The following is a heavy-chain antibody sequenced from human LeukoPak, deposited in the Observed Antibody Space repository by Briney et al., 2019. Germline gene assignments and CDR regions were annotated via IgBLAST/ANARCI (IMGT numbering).Heavy chain of an antibody. CDR3: ARGGDYDFWSGYLYYFDY. CDR2: IYYSGST. J-gene: IGHJ4*02. V-gene: IGHV4-59*01. Sequence: SETLSLTCTVSGGSISSYYWSWIRQPPGKGLEWIGYIYYSGSTNYNPSLKSRVTISVDTSKNQFSLKLSSVTAADTAVYYCARGGDYDFWSGYLYYFDYWGQGTLVTVSS. CDR1: GGSISSYY. D-gene: IGHD3-3*01.